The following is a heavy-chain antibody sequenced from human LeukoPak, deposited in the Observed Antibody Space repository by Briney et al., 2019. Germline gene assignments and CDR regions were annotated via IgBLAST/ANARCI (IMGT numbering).Heavy chain of an antibody. D-gene: IGHD5-24*01. Sequence: SETLSLTCAVYGGSFSGYYWSWIRQPPGKGLEWIGEINHSGSTNYNPSLKSRVTISGDTSKNQFSLKLSSVTAADTAVYYCATGERWLQWWGPGNLVTVSS. CDR2: INHSGST. CDR3: ATGERWLQW. V-gene: IGHV4-34*01. CDR1: GGSFSGYY. J-gene: IGHJ4*02.